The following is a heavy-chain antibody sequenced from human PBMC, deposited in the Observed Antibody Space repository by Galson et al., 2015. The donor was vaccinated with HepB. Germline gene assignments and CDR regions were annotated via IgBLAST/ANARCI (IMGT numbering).Heavy chain of an antibody. CDR1: GGTFSSYT. J-gene: IGHJ5*02. CDR3: ARDPAGDSSAWLGSDP. D-gene: IGHD6-19*01. CDR2: IIPIFDTT. Sequence: SVKVSCKASGGTFSSYTINWVRQAPGQGLEWMGGIIPIFDTTYYAQRFQGRITITADDSRSTAYMELRSLRYEDTAVYYCARDPAGDSSAWLGSDPCGQGTLVTVSS. V-gene: IGHV1-69*13.